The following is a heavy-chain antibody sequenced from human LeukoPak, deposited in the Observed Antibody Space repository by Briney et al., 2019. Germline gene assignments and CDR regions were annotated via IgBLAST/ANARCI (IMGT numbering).Heavy chain of an antibody. Sequence: PSETLSLTCTVSGGSIRSSYYYWGWIRQPPGKGLEWIGSIYDSGSTYYNPSLKSRVTISVDTSKNQFSLKLSSVTAADTAVYYCARSIEIAVAGHYYFDYWGQGTLVTVSS. CDR1: GGSIRSSYYY. CDR3: ARSIEIAVAGHYYFDY. V-gene: IGHV4-39*01. CDR2: IYDSGST. D-gene: IGHD6-19*01. J-gene: IGHJ4*02.